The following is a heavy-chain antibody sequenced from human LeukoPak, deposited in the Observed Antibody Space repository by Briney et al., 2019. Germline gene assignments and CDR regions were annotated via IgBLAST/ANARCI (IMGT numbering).Heavy chain of an antibody. Sequence: PGGSLRLSCAASGFTFSSYWMSWVRQAPGKRLEWVANIKQDGSEKYYVDSVKGRFTISRDNAKNSLYLQMNSLRPEDTAVYYCARNPPPSMVRGVIIFDYYGMDVWGKGTTVTVSS. V-gene: IGHV3-7*03. CDR1: GFTFSSYW. CDR2: IKQDGSEK. J-gene: IGHJ6*04. D-gene: IGHD3-10*01. CDR3: ARNPPPSMVRGVIIFDYYGMDV.